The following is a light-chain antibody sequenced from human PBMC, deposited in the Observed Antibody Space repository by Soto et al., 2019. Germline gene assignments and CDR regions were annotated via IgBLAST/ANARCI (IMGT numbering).Light chain of an antibody. Sequence: DIVLTQSPATLSLSPGERATLSCGASQSVSSSLAWYQQKPGLAPTLLISDASSRASGVPDRFTGGGSGTDFTLTIRRLEPEDFALYYCQQYAGSPITFGQGTRLEIK. CDR2: DAS. V-gene: IGKV3D-20*01. CDR1: QSVSSS. CDR3: QQYAGSPIT. J-gene: IGKJ5*01.